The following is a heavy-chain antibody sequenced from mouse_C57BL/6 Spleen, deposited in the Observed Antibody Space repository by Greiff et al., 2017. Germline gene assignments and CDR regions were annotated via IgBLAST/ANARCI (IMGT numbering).Heavy chain of an antibody. D-gene: IGHD1-1*01. Sequence: VQLQQSGAELVRPGTSVKVSCKASGYAFTNYLIEWVKQRPGQGLEWIGVINPGSGGTNYNEKFKGKATLTADKSSSTAYMQLSSLTSEDSAVYVCARDYYGSSYYAMDYWGQGTSVTVSS. CDR2: INPGSGGT. CDR1: GYAFTNYL. J-gene: IGHJ4*01. V-gene: IGHV1-54*01. CDR3: ARDYYGSSYYAMDY.